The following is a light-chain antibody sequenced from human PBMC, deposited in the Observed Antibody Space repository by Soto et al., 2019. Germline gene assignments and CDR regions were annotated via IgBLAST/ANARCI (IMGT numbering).Light chain of an antibody. CDR2: EVT. CDR1: SSDVGTYNY. V-gene: IGLV2-14*01. Sequence: QSALTQPASVSGSPGQSITISCTGTSSDVGTYNYVSWYQQHPGKAPKLMIYEVTNRPSGVSNRFSASKSGNTASLTISGLQAEDEADYYCQSYDNSLSGYYVFGTGTKVTVL. CDR3: QSYDNSLSGYYV. J-gene: IGLJ1*01.